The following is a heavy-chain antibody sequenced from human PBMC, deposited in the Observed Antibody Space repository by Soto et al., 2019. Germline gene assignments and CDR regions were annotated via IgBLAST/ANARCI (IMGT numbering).Heavy chain of an antibody. CDR3: ARENWYSLDV. CDR2: ISGSGGST. CDR1: GFTFSSYA. V-gene: IGHV3-23*01. D-gene: IGHD1-26*01. J-gene: IGHJ6*02. Sequence: GGSLRLSCAASGFTFSSYAMSWVRQAPGKGLEWVSAISGSGGSTYYADSVKGRFTISRDNSKNTLYLQMDSLRDEDTAIYYCARENWYSLDVWGQGTMVTVSS.